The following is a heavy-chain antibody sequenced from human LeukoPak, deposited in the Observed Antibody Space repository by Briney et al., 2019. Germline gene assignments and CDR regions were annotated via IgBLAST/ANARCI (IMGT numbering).Heavy chain of an antibody. CDR1: GGSISGGGYY. D-gene: IGHD3-22*01. V-gene: IGHV4-31*03. CDR2: IYYSGST. CDR3: ARDYLSYYDSSGYAFDI. Sequence: PSETLSLTCTVSGGSISGGGYYWRWIRQHPGKGLEWIGYIYYSGSTYYNPSLKSRVTISVDTSKNQFSLKLSSVTAADTAVYYCARDYLSYYDSSGYAFDIWGQGTMVTVSS. J-gene: IGHJ3*02.